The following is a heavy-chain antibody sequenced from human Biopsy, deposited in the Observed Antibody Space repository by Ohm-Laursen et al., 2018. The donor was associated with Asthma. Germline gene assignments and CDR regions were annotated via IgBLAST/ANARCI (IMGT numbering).Heavy chain of an antibody. CDR2: VGSDESYT. V-gene: IGHV3-33*01. J-gene: IGHJ4*02. CDR1: GFTFMTYG. Sequence: SLRLSCAASGFTFMTYGMHWVRQVPGKGLEWVATVGSDESYTDHADSVKGRFTISRDNSKNTLHLQMNSLSPEDTAVYYCARDKGGPRIGVAGTFDHWGQGTLVTVSS. D-gene: IGHD6-13*01. CDR3: ARDKGGPRIGVAGTFDH.